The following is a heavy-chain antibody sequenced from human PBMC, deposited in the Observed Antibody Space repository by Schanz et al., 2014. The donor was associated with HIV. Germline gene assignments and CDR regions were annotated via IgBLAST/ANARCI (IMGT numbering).Heavy chain of an antibody. Sequence: VQLLESGGGLVQPGGSLRLSCAASGFTFSSYGMHWVRQAPGKGLEWVAVIWYDGSNKYYTDSVKGRFTISRDNSKNTLYLQMNSLRVEDTAVYYCARDWLGERDYYYGMDVWGQGTTVTVSS. CDR3: ARDWLGERDYYYGMDV. CDR1: GFTFSSYG. CDR2: IWYDGSNK. V-gene: IGHV3-33*08. D-gene: IGHD2-21*01. J-gene: IGHJ6*02.